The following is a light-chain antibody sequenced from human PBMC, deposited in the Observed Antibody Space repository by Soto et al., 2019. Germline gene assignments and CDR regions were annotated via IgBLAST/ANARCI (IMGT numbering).Light chain of an antibody. CDR1: NIGSKS. V-gene: IGLV3-21*04. CDR2: YDS. Sequence: SSELTQPPSVSVAPGKTARITCGGNNIGSKSVHWYQQKPGQAPVLVIYYDSERPSGIPERFSGSNSGNTATLTISRVEAGDEADYYCQVWDSSSDHVVFGGGTKVTVL. CDR3: QVWDSSSDHVV. J-gene: IGLJ2*01.